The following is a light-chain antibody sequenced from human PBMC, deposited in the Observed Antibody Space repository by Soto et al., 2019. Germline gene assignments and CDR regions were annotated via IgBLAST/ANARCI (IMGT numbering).Light chain of an antibody. V-gene: IGKV1-39*01. Sequence: DIQMTQSPSSLSASVGDRVTITCRASQSIRTYLNWYQQKPGKAPNLLIYAASTLQSGVPSRFSGSGSGTDFTLTISSLQPEDFATYFCQQSFNTVMDTFGQGTKLEIK. CDR1: QSIRTY. CDR2: AAS. J-gene: IGKJ2*01. CDR3: QQSFNTVMDT.